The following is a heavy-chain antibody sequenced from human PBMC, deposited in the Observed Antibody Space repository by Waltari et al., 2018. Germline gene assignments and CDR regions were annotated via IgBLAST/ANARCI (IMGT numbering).Heavy chain of an antibody. J-gene: IGHJ4*02. V-gene: IGHV1-69*12. Sequence: QVQLVQSGAEVKKPGSSVKVSCKASGGTFSSYAISWVRQAPGQGLEWMGGIIPIFGTANYAQKFQGRVTITADESTSTAYMELSSLRSEDTAVYYCARQNSYYDFWSGWGFDYWGQGTLVTVSS. D-gene: IGHD3-3*01. CDR1: GGTFSSYA. CDR3: ARQNSYYDFWSGWGFDY. CDR2: IIPIFGTA.